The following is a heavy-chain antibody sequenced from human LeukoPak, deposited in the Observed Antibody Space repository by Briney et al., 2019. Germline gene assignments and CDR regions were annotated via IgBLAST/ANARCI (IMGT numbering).Heavy chain of an antibody. D-gene: IGHD6-25*01. J-gene: IGHJ4*02. CDR1: DDSISTYY. CDR2: VYGSGFA. CDR3: ARTSLTAATFFDY. Sequence: SPSETLSLTCTVSDDSISTYYWSWIRQPAGKGLEWIGRVYGSGFAHYNPSLASRVTMSLDMSKKQFSLRLRSVTAADTAVYYCARTSLTAATFFDYWGPGTLVSVSS. V-gene: IGHV4-4*07.